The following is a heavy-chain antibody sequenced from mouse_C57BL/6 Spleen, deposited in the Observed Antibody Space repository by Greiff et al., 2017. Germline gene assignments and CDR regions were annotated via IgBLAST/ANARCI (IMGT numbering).Heavy chain of an antibody. Sequence: QVQLQQPGAELVRPGSSVKLSCKASGYTFTSYWMHWVKQRPIQGLEWIGNIDPSDSETHYNQKFKDKATLTVDKSSSTGDRQHSSLTSEDSAVYYCARTGYSSFFYYAMDYWGQGTSVTVSS. J-gene: IGHJ4*01. CDR2: IDPSDSET. D-gene: IGHD2-3*01. V-gene: IGHV1-52*01. CDR1: GYTFTSYW. CDR3: ARTGYSSFFYYAMDY.